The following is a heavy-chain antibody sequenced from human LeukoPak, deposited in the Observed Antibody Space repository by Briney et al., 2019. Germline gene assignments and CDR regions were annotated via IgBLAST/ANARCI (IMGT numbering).Heavy chain of an antibody. CDR3: ARGISLLWFDPVHISVRGAFDI. V-gene: IGHV4-61*08. Sequence: SQTLSLTCTVSGGSISSGGYYWSWIRQPPGKGPEWIGYIYYSGSTNYNPSLKSRVTISVDTSKNQFSLKLSSVTAADTAVYYCARGISLLWFDPVHISVRGAFDIWGQGTMVTVSS. CDR2: IYYSGST. J-gene: IGHJ3*02. CDR1: GGSISSGGYY. D-gene: IGHD3-10*01.